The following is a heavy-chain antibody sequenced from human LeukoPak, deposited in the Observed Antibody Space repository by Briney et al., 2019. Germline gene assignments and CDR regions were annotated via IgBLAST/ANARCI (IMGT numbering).Heavy chain of an antibody. CDR3: ARGRYESRIWPKSRYDYYHYMDV. V-gene: IGHV1-3*03. Sequence: ASVKVSCKASGYTFTSYTIHWVRQAPGQRLEWMGWINAGNGNTKYSQEFQDRVTITRDTSASTAYMELSSPRSEDMAVYYCARGRYESRIWPKSRYDYYHYMDVWGKGTTVTISS. J-gene: IGHJ6*03. D-gene: IGHD3-3*01. CDR1: GYTFTSYT. CDR2: INAGNGNT.